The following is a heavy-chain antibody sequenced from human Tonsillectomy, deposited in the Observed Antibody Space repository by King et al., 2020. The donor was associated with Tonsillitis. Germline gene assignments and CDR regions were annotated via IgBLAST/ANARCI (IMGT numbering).Heavy chain of an antibody. D-gene: IGHD6-19*01. CDR1: GGTFSSCA. Sequence: QLVQSGAEVKKPGSSVKVSCTASGGTFSSCAFSWVRQAPGQGLEWMGVIIPLFTTADYAQNFQGRVTITADVSTSTAYMELSSLRSDDTAVYYCARDPHIAVAGPFDSWGQGTLAT. V-gene: IGHV1-69*01. J-gene: IGHJ4*02. CDR2: IIPLFTTA. CDR3: ARDPHIAVAGPFDS.